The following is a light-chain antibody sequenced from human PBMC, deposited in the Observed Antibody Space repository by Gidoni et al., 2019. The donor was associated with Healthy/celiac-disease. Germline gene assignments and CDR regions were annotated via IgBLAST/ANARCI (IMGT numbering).Light chain of an antibody. CDR2: DAS. CDR3: QQYNSYSWT. Sequence: DIHMTQSPSTLSASVGDRVTITCRASQSISSWLAWYQQKPGKAPKLLIYDASSLESGVPSRFSGSGSGTEFTLTISSLKPDDFATYYCQQYNSYSWTFGQGTKVEIK. CDR1: QSISSW. V-gene: IGKV1-5*01. J-gene: IGKJ1*01.